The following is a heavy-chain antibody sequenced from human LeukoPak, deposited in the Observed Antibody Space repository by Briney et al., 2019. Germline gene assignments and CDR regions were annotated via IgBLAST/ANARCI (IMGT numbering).Heavy chain of an antibody. Sequence: PSETLSLTCTVSGGSISSSSYYWGWIRQPPGKGLEWIGSIYYSGSTYYNPSLKSRVTISVDTSKNQFSLKLSSVTAADTAVYYCARAGGSMVWGRYYFDYWGQGTLVTVSS. V-gene: IGHV4-39*07. CDR1: GGSISSSSYY. D-gene: IGHD3-10*01. J-gene: IGHJ4*02. CDR3: ARAGGSMVWGRYYFDY. CDR2: IYYSGST.